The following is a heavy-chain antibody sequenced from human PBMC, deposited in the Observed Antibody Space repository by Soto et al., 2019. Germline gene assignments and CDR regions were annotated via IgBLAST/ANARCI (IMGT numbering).Heavy chain of an antibody. Sequence: QVHLVQSGAEVKTPGASVKVSCQTSGYTPTNYDIGWVRQAPGQGLEWMGWISAYNGNTNYAQKLQGRLTMTTDTPTRTAYMGLRGLRSDDTAVYYCARALYRSGTYYAFDNWGQGTLVTVSS. D-gene: IGHD1-26*01. CDR1: GYTPTNYD. CDR2: ISAYNGNT. CDR3: ARALYRSGTYYAFDN. J-gene: IGHJ4*02. V-gene: IGHV1-18*01.